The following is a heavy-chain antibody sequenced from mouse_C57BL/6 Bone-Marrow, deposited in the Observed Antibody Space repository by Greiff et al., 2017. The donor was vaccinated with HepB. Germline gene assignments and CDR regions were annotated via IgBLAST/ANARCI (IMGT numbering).Heavy chain of an antibody. J-gene: IGHJ4*01. CDR1: GFSINSDCY. D-gene: IGHD1-1*01. CDR2: TFYSGIT. Sequence: DVKLQESGPSLVRPSQTLSLTCTVTGFSINSDCYWIWIRQFPGNKLEYIGYTFYSGITYYNPSLDSRTYITRDTSKNQFSLKLSSVTTEDTATYYCARDLRDYYSYYAMDYWGQGTSVTVSS. CDR3: ARDLRDYYSYYAMDY. V-gene: IGHV3-3*01.